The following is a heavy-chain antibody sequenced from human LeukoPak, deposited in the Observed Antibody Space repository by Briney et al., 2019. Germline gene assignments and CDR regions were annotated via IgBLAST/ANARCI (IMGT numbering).Heavy chain of an antibody. CDR2: IYYSGST. Sequence: PSETLSLTCTVSGGSISSSSYYWGWIRQPPGRGLEWIGSIYYSGSTYYNPSLKSRVTISADTSKNQFSLKLSSVIAADTAVYYCARERGRDGYKTFDYWGQGTLVTVSS. D-gene: IGHD5-24*01. V-gene: IGHV4-39*07. CDR3: ARERGRDGYKTFDY. CDR1: GGSISSSSYY. J-gene: IGHJ4*02.